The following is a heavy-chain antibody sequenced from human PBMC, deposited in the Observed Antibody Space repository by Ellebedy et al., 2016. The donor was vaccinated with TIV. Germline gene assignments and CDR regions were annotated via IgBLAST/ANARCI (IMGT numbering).Heavy chain of an antibody. D-gene: IGHD3-22*01. J-gene: IGHJ5*02. CDR1: GDSISSGGYS. Sequence: SETLSLXCAVSGDSISSGGYSWSWIRQPPGKGLEWIGYIYHSGKTYYNPSLKSRVTISVDRPKNQFSVRLNSVTAADTAVYYCARARNYYDSSGYYWPYNWFDPWGQGTLVTVSS. CDR3: ARARNYYDSSGYYWPYNWFDP. V-gene: IGHV4-30-2*01. CDR2: IYHSGKT.